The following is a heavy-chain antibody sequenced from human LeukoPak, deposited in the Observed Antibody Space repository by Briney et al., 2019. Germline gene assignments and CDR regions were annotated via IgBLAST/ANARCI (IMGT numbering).Heavy chain of an antibody. J-gene: IGHJ4*02. CDR1: GYTFTSYY. D-gene: IGHD4-23*01. Sequence: ASVKVSCKASGYTFTSYYMHWVRQAPGQGLERMGIINPSGGSTSYAQKFQGRVTMTRDTSTSTVYMELSSLRSEDTAVYYCARDPYGGNPLSRFDYWGQGTLVTVSS. CDR3: ARDPYGGNPLSRFDY. CDR2: INPSGGST. V-gene: IGHV1-46*01.